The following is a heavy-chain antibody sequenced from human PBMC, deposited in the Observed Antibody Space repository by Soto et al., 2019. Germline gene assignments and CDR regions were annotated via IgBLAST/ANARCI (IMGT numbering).Heavy chain of an antibody. CDR1: GFTFSSYG. J-gene: IGHJ6*03. D-gene: IGHD2-15*01. V-gene: IGHV3-33*01. CDR3: ARGYCSGGSCYYYYYYMDV. Sequence: RGSLRLSCAASGFTFSSYGMHWVRQAPGKGLEWVAVIWYDGSNKYYADSVKGRFTISRDNSKNTLYLQMNSLRAEDTAVDYCARGYCSGGSCYYYYYYMDVWGKGTTVTVSS. CDR2: IWYDGSNK.